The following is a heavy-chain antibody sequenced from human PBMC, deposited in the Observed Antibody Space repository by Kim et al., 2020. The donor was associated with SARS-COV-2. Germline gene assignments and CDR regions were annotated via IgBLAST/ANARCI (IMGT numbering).Heavy chain of an antibody. V-gene: IGHV1-46*01. D-gene: IGHD6-13*01. Sequence: ASVKVSCKASGYTFTSYYMHWVRQAPGQGLEWMGIINPSGCSTSYAQKFQGRVTMTRDTSTSTVYMELSSLRSDDTAVYYCVRQIAAATNGMDVWGQGTTVTVSS. CDR2: INPSGCST. J-gene: IGHJ6*02. CDR3: VRQIAAATNGMDV. CDR1: GYTFTSYY.